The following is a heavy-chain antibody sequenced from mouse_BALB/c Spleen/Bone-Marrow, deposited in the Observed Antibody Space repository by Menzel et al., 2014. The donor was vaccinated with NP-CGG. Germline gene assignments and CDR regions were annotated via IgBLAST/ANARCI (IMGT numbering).Heavy chain of an antibody. V-gene: IGHV1S81*02. D-gene: IGHD2-1*01. CDR3: ARDGNYRYAMDY. CDR1: GFTFTSYW. Sequence: QVQLQQSGAELVKPGASVKLSCMASGFTFTSYWIHWVKQRPGQGPEWIGEINPSNGRTSYNEKFKSKATLTEDKSSSTAYMQLSSRTSEDSAVYYCARDGNYRYAMDYWGQGTSVTVSS. J-gene: IGHJ4*01. CDR2: INPSNGRT.